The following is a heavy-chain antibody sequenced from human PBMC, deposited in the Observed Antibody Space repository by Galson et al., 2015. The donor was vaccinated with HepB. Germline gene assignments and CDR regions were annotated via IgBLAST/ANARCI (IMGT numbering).Heavy chain of an antibody. CDR2: ISGSGGST. J-gene: IGHJ4*02. D-gene: IGHD2-2*02. Sequence: SLRLSCAASGFTFSSYAMRWVRRAPGKGLEWVSPISGSGGSTYYADSVKGRFTISRDNSKNTLYLQMNSLRAEDTAVYYCAKDQEAWDIVVVPAAIGYDYWGQGTLVTVSS. CDR1: GFTFSSYA. V-gene: IGHV3-23*01. CDR3: AKDQEAWDIVVVPAAIGYDY.